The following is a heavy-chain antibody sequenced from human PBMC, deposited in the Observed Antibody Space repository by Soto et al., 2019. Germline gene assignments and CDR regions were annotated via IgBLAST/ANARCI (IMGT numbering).Heavy chain of an antibody. Sequence: QVQLQESGPGLVKPSGTLSLTCTVSGGSISRSNWWSWVGQPPGKGLEWIGEIFHSVSTNYNPSLKSRVTISVDKSNNQFSLKLSSVTAADTAVYYCARDRQLVPFDSWGQGTLVTVSS. V-gene: IGHV4-4*02. CDR1: GGSISRSNW. J-gene: IGHJ4*02. D-gene: IGHD6-6*01. CDR3: ARDRQLVPFDS. CDR2: IFHSVST.